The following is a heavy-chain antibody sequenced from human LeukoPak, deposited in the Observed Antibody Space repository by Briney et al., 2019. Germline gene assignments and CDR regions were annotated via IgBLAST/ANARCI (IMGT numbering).Heavy chain of an antibody. V-gene: IGHV4-59*01. CDR1: GFTFSDYY. J-gene: IGHJ6*03. CDR2: IYYSGST. D-gene: IGHD6-6*01. Sequence: GSLRLSCAASGFTFSDYYMSWIRQPPGKGLEWIGYIYYSGSTNYNPSLKSRVTISVVTSKNQFSLKLSSVTAADTAVYYCARVGRIAARLDYYYYMDVWGKGTTVTVSS. CDR3: ARVGRIAARLDYYYYMDV.